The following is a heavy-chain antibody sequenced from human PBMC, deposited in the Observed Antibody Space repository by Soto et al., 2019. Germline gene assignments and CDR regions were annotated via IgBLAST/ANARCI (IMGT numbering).Heavy chain of an antibody. CDR1: GGSFSGYY. D-gene: IGHD2-15*01. J-gene: IGHJ5*02. CDR3: ARGGVVVVAATRFSWFDP. V-gene: IGHV4-34*01. CDR2: INHSGST. Sequence: SETLSLTCAVYGGSFSGYYWSWIRQPPGKGLEWIGEINHSGSTNYNPSLKSRVTISVDTSKNQFSLKLSSVTAADTAVYYCARGGVVVVAATRFSWFDPWGQGTLVTVSS.